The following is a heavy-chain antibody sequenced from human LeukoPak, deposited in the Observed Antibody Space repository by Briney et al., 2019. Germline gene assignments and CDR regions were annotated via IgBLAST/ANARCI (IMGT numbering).Heavy chain of an antibody. V-gene: IGHV4-34*01. CDR1: GGSISSYY. Sequence: SETLSLTCTVSGGSISSYYWAWIRQPPGKGLEWLGEINHSGSTNSNPSLKSRITVSLDTSKNQFSLKLTSVTAADTALYYCAREGVNTAMVFASWGQGTRVTVSS. D-gene: IGHD5-18*01. CDR3: AREGVNTAMVFAS. CDR2: INHSGST. J-gene: IGHJ4*02.